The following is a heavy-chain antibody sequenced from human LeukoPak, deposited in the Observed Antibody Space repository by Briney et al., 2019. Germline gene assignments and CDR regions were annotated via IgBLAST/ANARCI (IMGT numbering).Heavy chain of an antibody. CDR2: ISGSGGST. CDR3: ARVTGGVRGVNYWFDP. V-gene: IGHV3-23*01. D-gene: IGHD3-10*01. Sequence: GGSLRLSCAASGFTFSSYAMSWVRQAPGKGLEWVSAISGSGGSTYYADSVKGRFTISRDNSKNTLYLQMNSLRAEDTAVYYCARVTGGVRGVNYWFDPWGQGTLVTVSS. CDR1: GFTFSSYA. J-gene: IGHJ5*02.